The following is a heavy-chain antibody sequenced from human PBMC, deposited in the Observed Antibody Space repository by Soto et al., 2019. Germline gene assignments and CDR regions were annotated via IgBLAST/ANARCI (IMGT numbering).Heavy chain of an antibody. CDR3: AMSNNRVYKGLFDS. CDR1: RGSIRSDSFY. CDR2: IYNSGTT. V-gene: IGHV4-39*02. Sequence: QLQLQESGPGLVKPSETLSLTCTVSRGSIRSDSFYWGWIRQPPGKALECIGSIYNSGTTYYKPSLKSRVTMSVDTYKTHLSLKLTSVTAAATAVYYCAMSNNRVYKGLFDSWGQGTLVTVSS. J-gene: IGHJ4*02. D-gene: IGHD1-20*01.